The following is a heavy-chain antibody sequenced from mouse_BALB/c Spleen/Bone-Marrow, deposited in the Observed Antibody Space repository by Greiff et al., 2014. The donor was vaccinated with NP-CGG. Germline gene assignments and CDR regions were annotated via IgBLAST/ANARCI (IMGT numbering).Heavy chain of an antibody. Sequence: VQLQQPGPELVKPGASVKISCKASGYTFTSYVMHWVKQKPGQGLEWIGYINPYNDGTKYNEKFKGKATLTSDKSSSTAYMELSSLTSEDSAVYYCARDGNPYWYFDVWGAGTTVTVSS. CDR3: ARDGNPYWYFDV. J-gene: IGHJ1*01. V-gene: IGHV1-14*01. D-gene: IGHD2-1*01. CDR2: INPYNDGT. CDR1: GYTFTSYV.